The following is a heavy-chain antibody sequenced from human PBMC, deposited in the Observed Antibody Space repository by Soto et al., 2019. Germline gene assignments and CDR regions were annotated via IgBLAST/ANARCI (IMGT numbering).Heavy chain of an antibody. CDR3: ARGITNCSGGSCYGKMSHGWFDP. J-gene: IGHJ5*02. CDR1: GYTFTGYY. V-gene: IGHV1-2*04. CDR2: INPNSGGT. D-gene: IGHD2-15*01. Sequence: GASVKVSCKASGYTFTGYYMHWVRQAPGQGLEWMGWINPNSGGTNYAQKFQGWVTMTRDTSISTAYMELSRLRSDDTAVYYCARGITNCSGGSCYGKMSHGWFDPWGQGTLVTVSS.